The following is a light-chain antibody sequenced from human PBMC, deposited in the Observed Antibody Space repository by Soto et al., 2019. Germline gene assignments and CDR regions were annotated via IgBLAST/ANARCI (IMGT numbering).Light chain of an antibody. CDR2: GAS. Sequence: IQLTQSPSSLSASVGDRVTITCRASQGISSFLAWYQQKPGKAPKLLIYGASTLQSGVPSRFSGSGSGTDFTLTLCSLQPEDFATYYCQQLNSFPIPFGPGTKVDI. CDR1: QGISSF. CDR3: QQLNSFPIP. J-gene: IGKJ3*01. V-gene: IGKV1-9*01.